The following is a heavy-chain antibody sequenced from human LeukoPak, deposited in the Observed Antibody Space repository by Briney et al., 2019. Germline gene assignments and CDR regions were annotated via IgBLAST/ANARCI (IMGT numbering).Heavy chain of an antibody. J-gene: IGHJ4*02. CDR3: AKWGFLEWLFSDY. CDR2: INPNSGGT. D-gene: IGHD3-3*01. V-gene: IGHV1-2*02. CDR1: GYTFTGYY. Sequence: ASVKVSCKASGYTFTGYYMHWVRQAPGQGLEWMGWINPNSGGTNYAQKFQGRVTMTRDTSISTAYMELSRLRSDDTAVYYCAKWGFLEWLFSDYWGQGTLVTVSS.